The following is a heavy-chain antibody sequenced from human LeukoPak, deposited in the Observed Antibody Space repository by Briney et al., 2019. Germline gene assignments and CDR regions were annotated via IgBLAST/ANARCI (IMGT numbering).Heavy chain of an antibody. V-gene: IGHV4-4*07. CDR2: IYTSGST. CDR3: ARELRGARYYYYMDV. Sequence: SETLSLTCTVSGGSISSYYWSWIRQPAGKGLEWIGRIYTSGSTNYNPSLTSRVTMSVDTSKNQFSLKLSSVTAADTAVYYCARELRGARYYYYMDVWGKGTTVTVSS. D-gene: IGHD4/OR15-4a*01. J-gene: IGHJ6*03. CDR1: GGSISSYY.